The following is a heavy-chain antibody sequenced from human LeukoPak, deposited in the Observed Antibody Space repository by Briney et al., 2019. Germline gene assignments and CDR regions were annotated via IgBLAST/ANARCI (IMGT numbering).Heavy chain of an antibody. CDR2: ISYSGSI. CDR3: AKYRDYELDY. CDR1: GGSISSYY. J-gene: IGHJ4*02. D-gene: IGHD4-17*01. V-gene: IGHV4-59*01. Sequence: PSETLSLTCTVSGGSISSYYWSWIRQPPGKGLEWIGYISYSGSINYNPSLKSRVTISVDTSNNQFSLKLTSVTAADTAVYYRAKYRDYELDYWGQGTLVTVSS.